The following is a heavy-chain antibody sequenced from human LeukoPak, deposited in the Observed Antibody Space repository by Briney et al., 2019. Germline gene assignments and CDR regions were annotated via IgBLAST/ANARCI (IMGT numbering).Heavy chain of an antibody. V-gene: IGHV1-8*01. CDR2: MNPNSGNT. CDR3: ARMKARGGVLRYFDWLSPFDY. J-gene: IGHJ4*02. D-gene: IGHD3-9*01. Sequence: GASVKASCKASGYTFTSYDINWVRQATGQGLEWMGWMNPNSGNTGYAQKFQGRVTMTRNTSISTAYMELSSLRSEDTAVYYCARMKARGGVLRYFDWLSPFDYWGQGTLVTVSS. CDR1: GYTFTSYD.